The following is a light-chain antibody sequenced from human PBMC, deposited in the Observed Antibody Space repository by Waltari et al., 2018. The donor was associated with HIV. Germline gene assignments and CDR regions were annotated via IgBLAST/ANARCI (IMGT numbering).Light chain of an antibody. Sequence: EIAMTQSPATLSVSLGERAPLSCRASQSVNSYLAWYQQKPGQAPRRLIYDASTRATGVPARFSGSGSGTEFTLTISTLQSEDFAVYYCQQFIFWPFTFGQGTKLEI. J-gene: IGKJ2*01. CDR2: DAS. V-gene: IGKV3-15*01. CDR3: QQFIFWPFT. CDR1: QSVNSY.